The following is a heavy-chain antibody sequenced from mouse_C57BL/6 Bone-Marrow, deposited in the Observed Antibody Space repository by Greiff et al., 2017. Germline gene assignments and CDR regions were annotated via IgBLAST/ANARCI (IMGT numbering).Heavy chain of an antibody. J-gene: IGHJ2*01. D-gene: IGHD1-1*02. CDR3: AREYYHYLDY. CDR1: GYAFTNYL. V-gene: IGHV1-54*01. Sequence: VKLQQSGAELVRPGTSVKVSCKASGYAFTNYLIEWVKQRPGQGLEWIGVINPGSGGTNYNEKFKGKATLTADKSSSTAYMQLSSLTSEDSAVYFCAREYYHYLDYWGQGTTLTVSS. CDR2: INPGSGGT.